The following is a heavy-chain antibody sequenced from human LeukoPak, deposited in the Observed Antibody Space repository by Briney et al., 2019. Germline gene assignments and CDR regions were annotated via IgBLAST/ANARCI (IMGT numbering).Heavy chain of an antibody. Sequence: GASVKVSCKASGGTFSSYAISWVRQAPGQGLEWMGRIIPIFGIANYAQKFQGRVTITADKSTSTAYMELSSRRSEDTAVYYCARDEGRRSRITIFGAGYYFDYWGQGTLVTVSS. J-gene: IGHJ4*02. V-gene: IGHV1-69*04. CDR1: GGTFSSYA. CDR2: IIPIFGIA. CDR3: ARDEGRRSRITIFGAGYYFDY. D-gene: IGHD3-3*01.